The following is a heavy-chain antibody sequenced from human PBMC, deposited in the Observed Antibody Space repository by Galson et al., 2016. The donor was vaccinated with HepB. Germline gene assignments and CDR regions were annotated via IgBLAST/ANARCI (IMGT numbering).Heavy chain of an antibody. V-gene: IGHV1-24*01. CDR1: GHSLTALA. CDR3: VTEDGAD. D-gene: IGHD1-26*01. Sequence: SVKVSCKVSGHSLTALALHWVRQTPIKGLEWMGSFDPEDRETINTEKFQGRVSLTEDTSTNTAYLELTSLRSEDSGIYYCVTEDGADWGQGTLVTVSS. J-gene: IGHJ4*02. CDR2: FDPEDRET.